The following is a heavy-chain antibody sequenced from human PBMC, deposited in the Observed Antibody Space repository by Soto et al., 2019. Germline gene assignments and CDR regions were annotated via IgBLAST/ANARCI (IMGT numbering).Heavy chain of an antibody. V-gene: IGHV3-NL1*01. CDR2: ISGSGSAT. J-gene: IGHJ4*02. CDR3: ARGRLISLYYFDY. CDR1: GFTFSSYG. D-gene: IGHD2-15*01. Sequence: PGGSLRLSCAASGFTFSSYGMHWVRQAPGKGLEWVSAISGSGSATYYADPVKGRFTISRDNSKDTLYLQMNSLRAGDTAVYYCARGRLISLYYFDYWGQGTLVTVSS.